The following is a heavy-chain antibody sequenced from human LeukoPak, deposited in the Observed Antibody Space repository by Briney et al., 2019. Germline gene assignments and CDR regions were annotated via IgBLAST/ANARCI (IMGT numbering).Heavy chain of an antibody. D-gene: IGHD6-19*01. CDR1: GYSFTSYW. Sequence: TGESLKTSCKGSGYSFTSYWIGWVRQMPGKGLGWVGIIYPGDSDTRYSPSFQGQVTISADKSISTAYLQWSSLKASDTAMYYCARLIAVAANWFDPWGQGTLVTVSS. CDR3: ARLIAVAANWFDP. J-gene: IGHJ5*02. CDR2: IYPGDSDT. V-gene: IGHV5-51*01.